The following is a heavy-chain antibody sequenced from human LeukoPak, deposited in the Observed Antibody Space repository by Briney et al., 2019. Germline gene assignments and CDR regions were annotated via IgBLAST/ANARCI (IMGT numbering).Heavy chain of an antibody. V-gene: IGHV3-30-3*01. Sequence: GGCLRLSCAASGFTFSSYAMHWVRQAPGKGLEWVAVISYDGSNKYYADSVKGRFTISRDNSKNTLYLQMNSLRAEDTAVYYCAKDAPYGGYVGYGMDVWGQGTTVTVSS. CDR2: ISYDGSNK. J-gene: IGHJ6*02. CDR1: GFTFSSYA. CDR3: AKDAPYGGYVGYGMDV. D-gene: IGHD5-12*01.